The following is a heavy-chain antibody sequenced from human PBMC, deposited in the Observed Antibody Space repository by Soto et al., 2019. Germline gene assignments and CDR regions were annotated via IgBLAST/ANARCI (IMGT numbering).Heavy chain of an antibody. CDR1: GFIFSDYN. V-gene: IGHV3-11*06. CDR3: VRVQDYSYGYGFDY. D-gene: IGHD5-18*01. Sequence: NPGGSLRLSCDASGFIFSDYNMTWIRRAPGKGLEWVSYINRDGRDIKYAYSVRGRFTISRDNTKKSVFLQINSLRAEDTAVYYCVRVQDYSYGYGFDYWGQGALVTVSS. J-gene: IGHJ4*02. CDR2: INRDGRDI.